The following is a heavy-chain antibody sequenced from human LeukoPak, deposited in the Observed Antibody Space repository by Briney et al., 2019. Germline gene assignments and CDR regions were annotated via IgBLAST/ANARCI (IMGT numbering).Heavy chain of an antibody. CDR3: ARHLTVTTFFDY. Sequence: PSETLSLTCAVYGGSFSGYYWSWIRQPPGKGLEWIGEINHSGSTNYNPSLKSRVTISVDTSKNQFSLKLSSVTAADTAVYYCARHLTVTTFFDYWGQGTLVTVSS. J-gene: IGHJ4*02. V-gene: IGHV4-34*01. D-gene: IGHD4-17*01. CDR1: GGSFSGYY. CDR2: INHSGST.